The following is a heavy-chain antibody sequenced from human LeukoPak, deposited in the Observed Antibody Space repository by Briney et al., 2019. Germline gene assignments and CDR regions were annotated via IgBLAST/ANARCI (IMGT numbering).Heavy chain of an antibody. V-gene: IGHV3-7*01. CDR2: IKQDGSEK. J-gene: IGHJ6*03. D-gene: IGHD2/OR15-2a*01. CDR3: VILGRQQVYYYYMEV. CDR1: GFTFSNYW. Sequence: GGSLRLSCAASGFTFSNYWMSWVRQAPGKGLECVASIKQDGSEKYCVDSVKGRFTISRDNAKNSLYLQMNNLRAEDTAVYYFVILGRQQVYYYYMEVSGEGTTVTVSS.